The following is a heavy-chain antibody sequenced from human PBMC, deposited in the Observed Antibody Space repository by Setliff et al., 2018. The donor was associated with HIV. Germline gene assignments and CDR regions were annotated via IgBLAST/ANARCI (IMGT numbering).Heavy chain of an antibody. Sequence: SETLSLTCTVSGGSISSSNYYWGWIRQPPGKGREWIGSIFYSGSANYNPSLTSPVTISVDTSKNQFYLKLSSVTAADTAVYYCARILLYDSSAYFVNAFDIWGQGTVVTVSS. V-gene: IGHV4-39*01. J-gene: IGHJ3*02. CDR3: ARILLYDSSAYFVNAFDI. CDR2: IFYSGSA. D-gene: IGHD3-22*01. CDR1: GGSISSSNYY.